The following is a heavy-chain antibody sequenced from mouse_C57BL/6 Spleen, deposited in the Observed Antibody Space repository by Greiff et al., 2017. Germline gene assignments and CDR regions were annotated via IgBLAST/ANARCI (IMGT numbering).Heavy chain of an antibody. CDR1: GYAFTNYL. V-gene: IGHV1-54*01. CDR3: ARGDYSNFDAMDY. D-gene: IGHD2-5*01. J-gene: IGHJ4*01. Sequence: IQLQQSGAELVRPGTSVKVSCKASGYAFTNYLIEWVKQRPGPGLEWIGVINPGSGGTNYNEKFKGKATLTADKSSSTAYMQRSSLTSEDSAVYFWARGDYSNFDAMDYWGQGTSVTVSS. CDR2: INPGSGGT.